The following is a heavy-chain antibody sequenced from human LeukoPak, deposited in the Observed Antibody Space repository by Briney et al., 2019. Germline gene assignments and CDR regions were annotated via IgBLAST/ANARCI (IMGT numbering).Heavy chain of an antibody. CDR2: ISGSGGST. CDR3: AKDPYSGYSWYFDY. V-gene: IGHV3-23*01. D-gene: IGHD5-12*01. Sequence: PGGSLRLSCSASGFTFSNYAMSWVRQAPGKGLEWVSAISGSGGSTYYADSVKGRFTISRDNSKNTLYLQMNSLRAEDTAVYYCAKDPYSGYSWYFDYWGQGTLVTVSS. CDR1: GFTFSNYA. J-gene: IGHJ4*02.